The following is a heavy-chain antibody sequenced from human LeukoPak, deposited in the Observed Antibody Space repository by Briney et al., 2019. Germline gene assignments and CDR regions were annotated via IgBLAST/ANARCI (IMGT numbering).Heavy chain of an antibody. CDR2: IYSGGGT. V-gene: IGHV3-53*01. D-gene: IGHD2-2*01. CDR1: GFTVSSNY. J-gene: IGHJ6*03. Sequence: GGSLRLSCAASGFTVSSNYMSWVRQAPGKGLEWVSVIYSGGGTYHADSVKGRFTISRDNSKNTLYLQMNSLRAEDTAVYYCARAQTDIVVVPAASLGYYYYMDVWGKGTTVTVSS. CDR3: ARAQTDIVVVPAASLGYYYYMDV.